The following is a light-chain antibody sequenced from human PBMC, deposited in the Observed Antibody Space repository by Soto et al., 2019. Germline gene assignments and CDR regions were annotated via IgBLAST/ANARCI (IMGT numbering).Light chain of an antibody. CDR2: DAS. Sequence: EVVLTQSPATLSVSPGDRATLSCRASQDIGSAVAWYHQRSGQAPRLLIFDASIRVPTTPARFSGSVSGTEFPLTISSLESEDFAVYLCQQYGDRPRTFGQGTKVDIK. CDR1: QDIGSA. CDR3: QQYGDRPRT. J-gene: IGKJ1*01. V-gene: IGKV3-15*01.